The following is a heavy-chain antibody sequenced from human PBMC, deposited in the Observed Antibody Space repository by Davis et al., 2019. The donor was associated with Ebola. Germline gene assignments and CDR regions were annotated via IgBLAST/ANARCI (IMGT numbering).Heavy chain of an antibody. J-gene: IGHJ4*02. D-gene: IGHD3-10*01. CDR1: GGTFSSYA. CDR2: IIPIFGTA. CDR3: ARDSRVRGVIISHIDH. Sequence: AASVKVSCKASGGTFSSYAISWVRQAPEQGLEWMGGIIPIFGTANYAQKFQGRVTITADESTSTAYMELSSLRSEDTAVYYCARDSRVRGVIISHIDHWGQGTLVTVSS. V-gene: IGHV1-69*13.